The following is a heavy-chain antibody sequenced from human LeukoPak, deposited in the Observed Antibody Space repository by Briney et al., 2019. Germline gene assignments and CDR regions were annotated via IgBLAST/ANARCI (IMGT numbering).Heavy chain of an antibody. D-gene: IGHD5-12*01. CDR2: INHSGST. CDR1: GGSFSGYY. J-gene: IGHJ5*02. Sequence: SETLSLTCAVYGGSFSGYYRNWIRQPPGKGLEWIGEINHSGSTNYNPSLKSRVTISVDTSKNQFSLKLSSVTAADTAVYYCARWAVATIFRYNWFDPWGQGTLVTVSS. CDR3: ARWAVATIFRYNWFDP. V-gene: IGHV4-34*01.